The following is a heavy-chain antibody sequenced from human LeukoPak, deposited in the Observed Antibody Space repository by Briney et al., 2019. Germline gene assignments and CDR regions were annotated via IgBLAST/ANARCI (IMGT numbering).Heavy chain of an antibody. Sequence: SETLSLTCTVSGGSINSSSYYWGWIRQPPGKGLEWIGSTFYSGNTYDNPSLKSRVTISVDTSKNQFSLKLNSVTAADTAVYYCARHRSKWLQSSFDYWGQGTLVTVSS. CDR2: TFYSGNT. CDR1: GGSINSSSYY. D-gene: IGHD5-24*01. V-gene: IGHV4-39*01. J-gene: IGHJ4*02. CDR3: ARHRSKWLQSSFDY.